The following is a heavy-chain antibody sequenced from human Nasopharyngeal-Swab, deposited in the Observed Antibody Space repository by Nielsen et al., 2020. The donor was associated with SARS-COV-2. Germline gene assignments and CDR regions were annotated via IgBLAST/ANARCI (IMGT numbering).Heavy chain of an antibody. CDR1: GFTVSSNY. J-gene: IGHJ4*02. D-gene: IGHD4-23*01. V-gene: IGHV3-53*01. CDR2: IYSCGST. CDR3: AYGGNSLFDY. Sequence: GESLKISCAASGFTVSSNYMSWVRQAPGKGLEWVSVIYSCGSTYYADSVKGRFTISRDNSKNTLYLQMNSLRAEDTAVYYCAYGGNSLFDYWGQGTLVTVSS.